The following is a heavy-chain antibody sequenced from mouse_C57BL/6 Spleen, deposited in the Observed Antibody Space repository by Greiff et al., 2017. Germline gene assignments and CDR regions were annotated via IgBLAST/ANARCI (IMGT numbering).Heavy chain of an antibody. V-gene: IGHV1-15*01. J-gene: IGHJ4*01. D-gene: IGHD2-5*01. CDR2: IDPETGGT. Sequence: VNVVESGAELVRPGASVTLSCKASGYTFTDYEMHWVKQTPVHGLEWIGAIDPETGGTAYNQKFKGKAILTADKSSSTAYMELRSLTSEDSAVYYCTRYRSSSNYYAMDYWGQGTSVTVSS. CDR1: GYTFTDYE. CDR3: TRYRSSSNYYAMDY.